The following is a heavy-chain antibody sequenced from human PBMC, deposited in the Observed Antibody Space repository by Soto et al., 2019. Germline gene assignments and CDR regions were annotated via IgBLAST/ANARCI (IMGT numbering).Heavy chain of an antibody. J-gene: IGHJ4*02. CDR3: ARHARHRRYFDY. V-gene: IGHV4-39*01. CDR1: GGSIISSNYY. CDR2: IYYSGST. Sequence: RASETLSLTCTVSGGSIISSNYYWGWIRQPPGKGLEWIGSIYYSGSTYYNPSLKSRVTISVDTSKNQFSLKLSSVTAADTAVYYCARHARHRRYFDYWGQGTLVTVSS.